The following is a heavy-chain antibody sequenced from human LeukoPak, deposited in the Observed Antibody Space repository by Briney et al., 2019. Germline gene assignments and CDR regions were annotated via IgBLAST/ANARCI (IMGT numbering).Heavy chain of an antibody. V-gene: IGHV3-15*07. CDR2: VKSVAEGGAS. J-gene: IGHJ3*02. D-gene: IGHD4-17*01. CDR3: TKNTGDFDI. Sequence: PGGSLRLSCVFPSLIFSHAWMNWVRQAPGKGLEWVGRVKSVAEGGASEYGTAVKGRFTISRGDSKKTVYLQMHNLSTEDTALYYCTKNTGDFDIWGQGTMVIVSS. CDR1: SLIFSHAW.